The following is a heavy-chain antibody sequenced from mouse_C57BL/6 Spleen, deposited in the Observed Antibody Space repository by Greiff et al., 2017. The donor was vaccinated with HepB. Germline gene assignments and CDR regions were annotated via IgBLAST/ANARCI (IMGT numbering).Heavy chain of an antibody. CDR1: GFTFSDYG. CDR2: ISSGSSTI. D-gene: IGHD3-3*01. CDR3: ARGGDRLDEGIAY. Sequence: EVQVVESGGGLVKPGGSLKLSCAASGFTFSDYGMHWVRQAPEKGLEWVAYISSGSSTIYYADTVKGRFTISRDNAKNTLFLQMTSLRSEDTAMYYCARGGDRLDEGIAYWGQGTLVTVSA. J-gene: IGHJ3*01. V-gene: IGHV5-17*01.